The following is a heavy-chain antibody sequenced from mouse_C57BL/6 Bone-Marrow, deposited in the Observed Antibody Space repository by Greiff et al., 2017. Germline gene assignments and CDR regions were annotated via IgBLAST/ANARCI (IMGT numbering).Heavy chain of an antibody. Sequence: ESGAELVKPGASVKLSCTASGFNIKDYYMHWVKQRPGRGLEWIGRIDPNSGGTKYNEKFKSKATLTVDKPSSTAYMQLSSLTSEDSAVYYCARAANWYFDYWGQGTTLTVSS. D-gene: IGHD4-1*01. CDR2: IDPNSGGT. V-gene: IGHV1-72*01. J-gene: IGHJ2*01. CDR1: GFNIKDYY. CDR3: ARAANWYFDY.